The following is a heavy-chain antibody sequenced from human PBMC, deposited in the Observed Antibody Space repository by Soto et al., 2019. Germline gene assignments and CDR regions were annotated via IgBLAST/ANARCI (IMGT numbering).Heavy chain of an antibody. D-gene: IGHD2-2*02. CDR3: ASACSSTSCYNY. CDR2: ISSSSSYI. Sequence: GGSLRLSCAASGFTFSSYSMNWVRQAPGKGLEWVSSISSSSSYIYYADSVKGRFTISRDNAKNSLYLQMNSLRAEDTAVYYCASACSSTSCYNYWGQGTLVTVS. CDR1: GFTFSSYS. J-gene: IGHJ4*02. V-gene: IGHV3-21*01.